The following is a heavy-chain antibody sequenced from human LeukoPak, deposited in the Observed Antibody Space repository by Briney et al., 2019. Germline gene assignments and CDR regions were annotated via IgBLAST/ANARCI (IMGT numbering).Heavy chain of an antibody. CDR3: ARPAVAGLYYFDY. J-gene: IGHJ4*02. Sequence: EASVKVSCKASGGTCSSYAISWVRQAPGQGLEWMGGIIPIFGTANYAQKFQGRVTITADESTSTAYMELSSLRSEDTAVYYCARPAVAGLYYFDYWGQGTLVTVSS. D-gene: IGHD6-19*01. CDR2: IIPIFGTA. CDR1: GGTCSSYA. V-gene: IGHV1-69*13.